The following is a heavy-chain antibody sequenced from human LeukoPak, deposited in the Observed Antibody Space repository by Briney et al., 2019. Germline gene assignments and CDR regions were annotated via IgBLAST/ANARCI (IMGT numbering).Heavy chain of an antibody. CDR2: IRYDGSKK. CDR1: GFTFSSYG. Sequence: PGGSLRLSCAASGFTFSSYGMHWVRQAPGKGLEWVAFIRYDGSKKYYADSVKGRFTISRDNSKNTLHLQMNSLRAENTAVYYCAKDLCGYSYGYFTEYWGQGTLVTVSS. D-gene: IGHD5-18*01. J-gene: IGHJ4*02. V-gene: IGHV3-30*02. CDR3: AKDLCGYSYGYFTEY.